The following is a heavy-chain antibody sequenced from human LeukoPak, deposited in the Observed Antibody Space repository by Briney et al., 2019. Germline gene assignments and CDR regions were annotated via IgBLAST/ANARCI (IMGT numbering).Heavy chain of an antibody. CDR3: ARDCSSTSCNYYYYYYTDV. V-gene: IGHV1-18*01. Sequence: GASVKVSCKASGYTFTSYGISWVRQAPGQGLEWMGWISAYNGNTNYAQKLQGRVTMTTDTSTSTAYMELRSLRSDDTAVYYCARDCSSTSCNYYYYYYTDVWGKGTTVTVSS. CDR2: ISAYNGNT. D-gene: IGHD2-2*01. J-gene: IGHJ6*03. CDR1: GYTFTSYG.